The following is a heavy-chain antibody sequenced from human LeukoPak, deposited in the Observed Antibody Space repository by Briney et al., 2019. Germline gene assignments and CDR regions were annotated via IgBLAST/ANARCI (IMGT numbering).Heavy chain of an antibody. J-gene: IGHJ6*02. CDR2: ISHDGNKK. CDR1: GFSLTSNG. Sequence: GGSLRLSCAASGFSLTSNGMHWVRHAPGKGLEWVAFISHDGNKKYYADSVKGGFTVSRDSSKSTLFLQMDSLRRDDTTVYYCARDIRGRYMPMVQAVEYYQYHAMDVWGQGTTVTVYS. D-gene: IGHD3-10*01. CDR3: ARDIRGRYMPMVQAVEYYQYHAMDV. V-gene: IGHV3-30*03.